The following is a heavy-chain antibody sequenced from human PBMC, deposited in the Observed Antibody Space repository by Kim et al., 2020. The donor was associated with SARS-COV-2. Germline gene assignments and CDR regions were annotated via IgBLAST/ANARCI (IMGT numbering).Heavy chain of an antibody. D-gene: IGHD3-22*01. V-gene: IGHV4-39*02. CDR1: GGSISSSSYY. J-gene: IGHJ6*02. CDR3: ARESITMIVVVITPYYYDGMDV. CDR2: IYYSGST. Sequence: SETLSLTCTVSGGSISSSSYYWGWIRQPPGKGLEWIGSIYYSGSTYYNPSLKSRVTISVDTSKNQFSLKLSSVTAADTAVYYCARESITMIVVVITPYYYDGMDVWGQGTTVTVSS.